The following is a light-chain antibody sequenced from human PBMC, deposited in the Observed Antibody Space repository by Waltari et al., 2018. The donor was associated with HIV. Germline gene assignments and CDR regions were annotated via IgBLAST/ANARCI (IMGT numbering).Light chain of an antibody. Sequence: QSVLTQPPSASGTPGQRVTISCSGSSSNIGSNTVTWYQQLPGTAPKVLIYSNNQRPSGVPDRFSGSKSGTSASLAISGLQSEDEADYYCATWDDSLNGVVFGGGTTLTGL. J-gene: IGLJ2*01. CDR3: ATWDDSLNGVV. CDR1: SSNIGSNT. CDR2: SNN. V-gene: IGLV1-44*01.